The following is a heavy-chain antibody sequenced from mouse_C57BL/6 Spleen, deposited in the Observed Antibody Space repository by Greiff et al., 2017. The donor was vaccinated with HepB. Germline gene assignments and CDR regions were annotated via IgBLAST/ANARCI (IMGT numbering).Heavy chain of an antibody. Sequence: QVQLKQPGAELVKPGASVKLSCKASGYTFTSYWMHWVKQRPGQGLEWIGMIHPNSGSTNYNEKFKSKATLTVDKSSSTAYMQLSSLTSEDSAVYYCARRDTYYSNYEDAMDYWGQGTSVTVSS. D-gene: IGHD2-5*01. V-gene: IGHV1-64*01. J-gene: IGHJ4*01. CDR1: GYTFTSYW. CDR3: ARRDTYYSNYEDAMDY. CDR2: IHPNSGST.